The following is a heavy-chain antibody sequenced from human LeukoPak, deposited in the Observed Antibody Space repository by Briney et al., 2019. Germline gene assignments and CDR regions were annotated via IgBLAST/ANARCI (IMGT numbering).Heavy chain of an antibody. V-gene: IGHV1-69*13. CDR1: GGTFSSYA. D-gene: IGHD5-18*01. J-gene: IGHJ2*01. CDR2: IIPIFGTA. Sequence: ASVKVSCKASGGTFSSYAISWVRQAPGQGLEWMGGIIPIFGTANYAQKFQGRVTITADESTSTAYMELSSLRSEDTAVYYCAREVSGYLSRYFDFWGRGTLVTASS. CDR3: AREVSGYLSRYFDF.